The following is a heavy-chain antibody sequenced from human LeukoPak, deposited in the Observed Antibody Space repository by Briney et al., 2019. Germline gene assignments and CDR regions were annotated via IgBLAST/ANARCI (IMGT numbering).Heavy chain of an antibody. CDR3: ARSGIWGSWYFDL. CDR1: GGSISRYY. D-gene: IGHD3-16*01. CDR2: IYYSGST. J-gene: IGHJ2*01. Sequence: SETLSLTCTVSGGSISRYYWSWIGQPPGKGLEWIGYIYYSGSTNYNPSLKSRVTISVDTSKNQFSLQLNSVTPEDTAVYYCARSGIWGSWYFDLWGRGTLVTVSS. V-gene: IGHV4-59*12.